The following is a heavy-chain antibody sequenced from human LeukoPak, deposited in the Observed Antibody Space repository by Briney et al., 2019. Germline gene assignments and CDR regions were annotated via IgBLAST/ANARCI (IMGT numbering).Heavy chain of an antibody. V-gene: IGHV3-48*01. Sequence: PGGSLRLSCAASGFTFSSYSMNWVRQAPWKGLEWVSYISSGSSTIYYADSVKGRFTISRDNAKNSLYLQMNSLRAEDTAMYYCARDLAVSDYWGQGTLVTVSS. CDR2: ISSGSSTI. CDR1: GFTFSSYS. CDR3: ARDLAVSDY. J-gene: IGHJ4*02.